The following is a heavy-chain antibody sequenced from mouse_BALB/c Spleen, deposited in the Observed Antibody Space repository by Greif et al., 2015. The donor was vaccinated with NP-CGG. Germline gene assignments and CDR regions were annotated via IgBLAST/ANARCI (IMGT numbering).Heavy chain of an antibody. D-gene: IGHD2-10*02. J-gene: IGHJ4*01. Sequence: EVQGVESGGGLVKPGGSLKLSCAASGFTFSSYTMSWVRQTPEKRLEWVATISSGGGNTYYPESVKGRFTISRDNAKNDLYLQMSSLRSEDTALYYCARTYGNYAMDYWGQGTSVTVSS. CDR1: GFTFSSYT. V-gene: IGHV5-9*03. CDR3: ARTYGNYAMDY. CDR2: ISSGGGNT.